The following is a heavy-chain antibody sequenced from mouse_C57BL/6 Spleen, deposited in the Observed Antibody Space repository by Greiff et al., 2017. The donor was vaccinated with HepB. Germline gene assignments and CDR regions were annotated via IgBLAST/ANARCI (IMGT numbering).Heavy chain of an antibody. J-gene: IGHJ2*01. CDR3: ARLDYYGSSPVYFDY. D-gene: IGHD1-1*01. V-gene: IGHV1-80*01. CDR2: IYPGDGDT. CDR1: GYAFSSYW. Sequence: QVQLQQSGAELVKPGASVKISCKASGYAFSSYWMNWVKQRPGKGLEWIGQIYPGDGDTNYNGKFKGKATLTADKSSRTAYMQLSSLTSEDSAVYFCARLDYYGSSPVYFDYWGQGTTLTVSS.